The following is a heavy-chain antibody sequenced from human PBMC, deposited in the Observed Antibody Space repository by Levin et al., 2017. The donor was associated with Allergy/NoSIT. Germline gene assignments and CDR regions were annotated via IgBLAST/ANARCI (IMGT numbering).Heavy chain of an antibody. CDR3: AKETQWLVHFYYYGMDV. CDR2: ISYDGSNK. Sequence: GESLKISCAASGFTFSSYGMHWVRQAPGKGLEWVAVISYDGSNKYYADSVKGRFTISRDNSKNTLYLQMNSLRAEDTAVYYCAKETQWLVHFYYYGMDVWGQGTTVTVSS. CDR1: GFTFSSYG. V-gene: IGHV3-30*18. D-gene: IGHD6-19*01. J-gene: IGHJ6*02.